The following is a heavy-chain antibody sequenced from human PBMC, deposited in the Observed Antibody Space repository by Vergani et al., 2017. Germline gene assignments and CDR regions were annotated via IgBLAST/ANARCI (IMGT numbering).Heavy chain of an antibody. Sequence: VQLLESGGGSAQPGESLRLSCAASGLTLTDFAVHWVRQPPGKGLEWVATMSYAETTKYYAESVKGRFTVSRDISKNTVYLQMDSLRPEDTAVYYCAKDSKFQILSGDNWFDPWGQGTLVTVSS. CDR1: GLTLTDFA. CDR3: AKDSKFQILSGDNWFDP. J-gene: IGHJ5*02. CDR2: MSYAETTK. D-gene: IGHD3-10*02. V-gene: IGHV3-30-3*01.